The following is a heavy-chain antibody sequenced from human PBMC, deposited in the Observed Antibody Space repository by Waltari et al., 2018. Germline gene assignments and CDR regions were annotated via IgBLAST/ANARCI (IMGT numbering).Heavy chain of an antibody. J-gene: IGHJ2*01. Sequence: EVQLLESGGGLVQPGGSLRLSCAASGFTFSSYAMSWVRQAPGKGLGWVSASRVGCGSRNYADYGKGRFTIARDNSKNTLYLQMNSLRAEDTAVYYCAKSRGDYYDSSGYYFGYFDLWGRGTLVTVSS. V-gene: IGHV3-23*01. CDR3: AKSRGDYYDSSGYYFGYFDL. D-gene: IGHD3-22*01. CDR2: SRVGCGSR. CDR1: GFTFSSYA.